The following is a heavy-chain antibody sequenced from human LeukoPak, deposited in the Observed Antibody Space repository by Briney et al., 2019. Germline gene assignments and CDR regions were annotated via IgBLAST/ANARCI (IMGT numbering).Heavy chain of an antibody. CDR3: ARDRRFPDDVFDI. V-gene: IGHV3-23*01. CDR1: GFSFSSYA. CDR2: ITGSDGRT. J-gene: IGHJ3*02. Sequence: GGSLRLSCAASGFSFSSYAMSWVRQAPGKGLEWVSYITGSDGRTWYPDSVKGRLTISRNNSKNMLYLQMNNLRAEDTAVYYCARDRRFPDDVFDIWGQGTMVTVSS. D-gene: IGHD2-21*01.